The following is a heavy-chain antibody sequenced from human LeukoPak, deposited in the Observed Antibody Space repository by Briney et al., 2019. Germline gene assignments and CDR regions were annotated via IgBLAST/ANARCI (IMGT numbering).Heavy chain of an antibody. CDR2: IGTAGDT. CDR1: GFTFSGYD. D-gene: IGHD3-3*01. V-gene: IGHV3-13*01. CDR3: ARGRGGYMDV. Sequence: PGGSLRLSCAASGFTFSGYDMHWVRQATGKGLDWVSAIGTAGDTYYPGSVKGRFTISRENAKNSLYLQMNSLSAGDTAVYYCARGRGGYMDVWGKGTTVTVSS. J-gene: IGHJ6*03.